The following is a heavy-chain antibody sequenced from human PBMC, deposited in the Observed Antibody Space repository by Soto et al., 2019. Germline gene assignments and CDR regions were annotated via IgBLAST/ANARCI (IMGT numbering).Heavy chain of an antibody. CDR2: IGTLHDT. CDR1: GFTFSAYD. D-gene: IGHD2-8*02. V-gene: IGHV3-13*01. J-gene: IGHJ5*02. Sequence: EVQLVESGGGLVQPGGSLRLSCAASGFTFSAYDMHWVRQPTGKGLEWVSAIGTLHDTYYPDSVNGRFTISRENAKNSLYLQMNSLTTGDTAVYYCARQASYWHGGGGWFDPWGQGTLVTVSS. CDR3: ARQASYWHGGGGWFDP.